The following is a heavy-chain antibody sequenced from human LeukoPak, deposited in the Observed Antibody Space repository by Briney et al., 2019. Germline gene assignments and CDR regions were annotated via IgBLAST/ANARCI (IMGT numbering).Heavy chain of an antibody. J-gene: IGHJ4*02. V-gene: IGHV4-39*01. CDR3: ARQYYDSTGYYYFDY. CDR1: CDSITGSTYY. D-gene: IGHD3-22*01. CDR2: MYYSGST. Sequence: SETLSLTCTVSCDSITGSTYYWGWIRQPPGKGLEWIGSMYYSGSTYYNPSLKSRVTVSADTSKNQVSLHLRSVTAADTAVYYCARQYYDSTGYYYFDYWGQGTLVTVSS.